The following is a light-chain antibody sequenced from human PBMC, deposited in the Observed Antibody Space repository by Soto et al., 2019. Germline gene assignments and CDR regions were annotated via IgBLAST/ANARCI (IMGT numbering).Light chain of an antibody. V-gene: IGKV1-5*03. CDR1: QSISSW. CDR3: QQYNSYSRT. CDR2: KAS. J-gene: IGKJ2*02. Sequence: DNQMTQSPSTLSASVGDRVTITCRASQSISSWLAWYQQKPGKAPKLLIYKASSLESGVPSRFSGSGSGTEFTLTISSLQPDDFATYYCQQYNSYSRTFGQGTK.